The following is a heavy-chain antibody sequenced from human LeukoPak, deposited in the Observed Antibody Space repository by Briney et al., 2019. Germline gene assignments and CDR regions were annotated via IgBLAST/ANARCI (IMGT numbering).Heavy chain of an antibody. CDR1: GGSFRGYY. D-gene: IGHD3-16*01. V-gene: IGHV4-34*01. J-gene: IGHJ6*03. Sequence: PSETLSLTCAVYGGSFRGYYWSWIRHPPGKGLEWIGGINHSGSINYNPSLKSRVTISVDTSKNQSSLKLSSVTAADTAVYYCARGRPGGVRNYYYMDVRGKGTTVTVSS. CDR3: ARGRPGGVRNYYYMDV. CDR2: INHSGSI.